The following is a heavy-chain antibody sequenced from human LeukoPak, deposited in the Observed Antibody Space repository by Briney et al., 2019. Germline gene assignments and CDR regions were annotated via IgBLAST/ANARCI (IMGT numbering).Heavy chain of an antibody. V-gene: IGHV3-21*01. CDR1: GFTVSSNY. CDR2: ISSSSSYI. J-gene: IGHJ4*02. Sequence: GSLRLSCAASGFTVSSNYMNWVRQAPGKGLEWVSSISSSSSYIYYADSVKGRFTISRDNAKNSLYLQMNSLRAEDTAVYYCARVGHIVVVVAEFDYWGQGTLVTVSS. CDR3: ARVGHIVVVVAEFDY. D-gene: IGHD2-15*01.